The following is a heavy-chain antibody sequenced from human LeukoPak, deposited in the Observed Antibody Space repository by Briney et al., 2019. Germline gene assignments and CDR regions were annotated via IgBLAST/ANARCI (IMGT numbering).Heavy chain of an antibody. CDR1: GGSISSYY. Sequence: KPSETLSLTCTVSGGSISSYYWSWIRQPPGKGLEWIGYIYYSGSTNYNPSLKSRVTMSVDTSKNQFSLKLSSVTAADTAVYYCARMSSSSWFFDYWGQGTLVTVTS. D-gene: IGHD6-13*01. J-gene: IGHJ4*02. CDR3: ARMSSSSWFFDY. V-gene: IGHV4-59*12. CDR2: IYYSGST.